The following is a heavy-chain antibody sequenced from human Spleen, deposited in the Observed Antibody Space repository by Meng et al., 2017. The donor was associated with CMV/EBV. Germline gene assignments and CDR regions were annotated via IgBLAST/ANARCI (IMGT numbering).Heavy chain of an antibody. CDR2: IYHSGST. Sequence: SETLSLTCAVYGGSFSGYYWSWIRQPPGKGLEWIGEIYHSGSTYYNPSLKSRVTISVDKSKNQFSLKLSSVTAADTAVYYCARMYSGYDYEYYFDYWGHGTLVTVSS. J-gene: IGHJ4*01. CDR1: GGSFSGYY. D-gene: IGHD5-12*01. CDR3: ARMYSGYDYEYYFDY. V-gene: IGHV4-34*01.